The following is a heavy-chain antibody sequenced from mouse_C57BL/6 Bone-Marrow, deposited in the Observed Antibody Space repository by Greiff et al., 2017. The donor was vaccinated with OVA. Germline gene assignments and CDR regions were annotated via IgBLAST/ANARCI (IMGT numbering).Heavy chain of an antibody. CDR2: ISSGGSYT. J-gene: IGHJ1*03. CDR3: ARRHYGSSPWYFEV. D-gene: IGHD1-1*01. CDR1: GFTFSSYG. Sequence: DVHLVESGGDLVKPGGSLKLSCAASGFTFSSYGMSWVRQTPDKRLEWVATISSGGSYTYYPDSVKGRFTISRDNAKNTLYLQMSRLKSEDTAMYDGARRHYGSSPWYFEVWGTGTTVTVSS. V-gene: IGHV5-6*01.